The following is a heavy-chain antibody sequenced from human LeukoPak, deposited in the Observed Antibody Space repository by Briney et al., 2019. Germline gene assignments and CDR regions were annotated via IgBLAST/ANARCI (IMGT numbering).Heavy chain of an antibody. V-gene: IGHV3-7*01. Sequence: PGGSLRLSCAASGFTFSSYAMHWVRQAPGKGLEWVANIIPDGSEKHYVDSVEGRFTISRDNTKNSLYLQINSLRDEDTAVYYCARDPWKSSYYAAYGAFDIWGQGTLVTVSS. CDR3: ARDPWKSSYYAAYGAFDI. CDR1: GFTFSSYA. J-gene: IGHJ3*02. CDR2: IIPDGSEK. D-gene: IGHD4/OR15-4a*01.